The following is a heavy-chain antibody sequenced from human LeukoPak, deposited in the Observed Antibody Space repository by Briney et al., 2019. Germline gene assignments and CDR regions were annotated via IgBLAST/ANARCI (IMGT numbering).Heavy chain of an antibody. D-gene: IGHD2-2*01. Sequence: ASVKVSFTASGYTFTSYAMNWVRQAPGQGLEWMGWINTNTGSPTYAQAFTGRFVFSLDTSVSTAYLQISSLKTEDTAVYYCACYDCGDYWGQGTLVTVSS. V-gene: IGHV7-4-1*02. CDR1: GYTFTSYA. CDR2: INTNTGSP. CDR3: ACYDCGDY. J-gene: IGHJ4*02.